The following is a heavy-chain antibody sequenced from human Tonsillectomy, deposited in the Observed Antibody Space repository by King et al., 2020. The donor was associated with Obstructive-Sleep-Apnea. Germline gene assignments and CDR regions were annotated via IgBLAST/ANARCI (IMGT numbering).Heavy chain of an antibody. CDR2: ISSSSSYT. V-gene: IGHV3-11*06. CDR1: GFTFSDYY. CDR3: AREAVSYAFDI. Sequence: VQLVESGGGLVKPGGSLRLSCAASGFTFSDYYMSWIRQAPGKGLEWVSYISSSSSYTNYADSVKGRFTISRDNAKNSLYLQMNSLRAEDTAVYYCAREAVSYAFDIWGQGTMVTVSS. J-gene: IGHJ3*02. D-gene: IGHD4-11*01.